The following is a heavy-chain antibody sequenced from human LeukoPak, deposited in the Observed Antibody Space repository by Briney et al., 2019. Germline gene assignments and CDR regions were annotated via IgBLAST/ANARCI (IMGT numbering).Heavy chain of an antibody. Sequence: GESLKISCQGSGYNFPIYWIGWVRQMPGQGLEWMGIIYPDDSNTIYGPSFQGQVTISADKSINTAYLEWSSLKASATAIYYWAKQGAGCKYHYCYKDVLGKGTPVTVSS. D-gene: IGHD2/OR15-2a*01. CDR1: GYNFPIYW. V-gene: IGHV5-51*01. CDR2: IYPDDSNT. CDR3: AKQGAGCKYHYCYKDV. J-gene: IGHJ6*03.